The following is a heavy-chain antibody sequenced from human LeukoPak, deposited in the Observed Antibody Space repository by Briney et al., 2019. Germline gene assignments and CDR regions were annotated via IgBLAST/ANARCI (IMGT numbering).Heavy chain of an antibody. CDR2: ISSSSTYI. Sequence: KPGGSLRLSCAASGFTFSTYTMNWVRQAPGKGLEWVSSISSSSTYIYYTDSVKGRFTISRDNAKNSLYLQMNSLRAEDTAVYYCAREERYYYGSGSSTVYGMDVWGKGTTVTVSS. CDR3: AREERYYYGSGSSTVYGMDV. J-gene: IGHJ6*04. CDR1: GFTFSTYT. D-gene: IGHD3-10*01. V-gene: IGHV3-21*01.